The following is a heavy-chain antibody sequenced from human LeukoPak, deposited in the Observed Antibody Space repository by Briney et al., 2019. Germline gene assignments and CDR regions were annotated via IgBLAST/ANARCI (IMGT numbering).Heavy chain of an antibody. CDR3: AVGRIAARRWNWFDP. J-gene: IGHJ5*02. D-gene: IGHD6-6*01. Sequence: GASVKVSCKASGYTFTSYYMHWVRQAPGQGLEWMGIINPSGGSTSYAQKFQGRVTMTRDMSTSKVYMELSSLRSEDTAVYYCAVGRIAARRWNWFDPWGQGTLVTVSS. CDR1: GYTFTSYY. CDR2: INPSGGST. V-gene: IGHV1-46*01.